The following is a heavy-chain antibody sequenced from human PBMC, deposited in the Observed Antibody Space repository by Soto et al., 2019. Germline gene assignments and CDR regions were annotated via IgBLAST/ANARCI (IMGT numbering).Heavy chain of an antibody. CDR2: IIPIFGTA. V-gene: IGHV1-69*06. J-gene: IGHJ6*02. CDR3: ARESRSSSWLDYYYYGMDV. CDR1: GGTFSSYA. D-gene: IGHD6-13*01. Sequence: AASVKVSCKASGGTFSSYAISWVRQAPGQGLEWMGGIIPIFGTANYAQKFQGRVTITADKSTSTAYMELSSLRSEDTAVYYCARESRSSSWLDYYYYGMDVWGQGTTVTVSS.